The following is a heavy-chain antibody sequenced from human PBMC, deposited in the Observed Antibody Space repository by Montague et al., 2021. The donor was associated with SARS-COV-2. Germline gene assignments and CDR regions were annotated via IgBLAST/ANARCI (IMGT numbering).Heavy chain of an antibody. Sequence: SRRLSCAASGFSFSGYAMNWVRQAPGKGLEWISVIYSGGDSTYYADSVRGRFTISRDDSKNTLFLHLNNLSAEDTAIYYCAKPGPFAFYFESWGQGTLVTVSS. J-gene: IGHJ4*02. CDR3: AKPGPFAFYFES. D-gene: IGHD3-10*01. CDR2: IYSGGDST. CDR1: GFSFSGYA. V-gene: IGHV3-23*03.